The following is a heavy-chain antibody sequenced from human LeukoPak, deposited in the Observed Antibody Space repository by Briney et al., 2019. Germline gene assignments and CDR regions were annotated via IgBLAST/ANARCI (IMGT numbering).Heavy chain of an antibody. D-gene: IGHD6-13*01. V-gene: IGHV1-2*04. J-gene: IGHJ4*02. CDR1: GYTFTGYY. Sequence: ASVKVSCKASGYTFTGYYMHWVRQAPGQGLEWMGWINPNSGGTNYAQKFQGWVTMTRDTSISTAYMELSRLRSDDTAVYYCARGRRWRQQLDEFDYWGQGTMVTVSS. CDR3: ARGRRWRQQLDEFDY. CDR2: INPNSGGT.